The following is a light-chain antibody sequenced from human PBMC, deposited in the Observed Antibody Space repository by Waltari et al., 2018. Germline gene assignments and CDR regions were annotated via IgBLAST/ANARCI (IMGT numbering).Light chain of an antibody. CDR2: STS. V-gene: IGKV1-39*01. J-gene: IGKJ3*01. Sequence: DIQMTQSPASLSASVGDRVTITCRASQSISCYLNWYQQKPGKAPELLIYSTSNLQSGVPSRFSGSTSGTEFTLTIISLQPEDFAVYFCQQTYRTPFTFGPGTKVDTK. CDR1: QSISCY. CDR3: QQTYRTPFT.